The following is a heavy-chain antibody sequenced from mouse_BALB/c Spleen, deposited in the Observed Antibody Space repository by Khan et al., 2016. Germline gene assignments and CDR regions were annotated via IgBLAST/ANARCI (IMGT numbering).Heavy chain of an antibody. CDR2: ISYSGST. CDR1: GYSITSDYA. V-gene: IGHV3-2*02. Sequence: EVQLQESGPGLVKPSQSLSLTCTVTGYSITSDYAWNWIRQFPGNKLEWMGYISYSGSTSYNPSLKSRISITRDTSKNQFFLQLNSVTTEDTATXYFSRDLGGTGAWFAYWGQGTLVTVSA. J-gene: IGHJ3*01. CDR3: SRDLGGTGAWFAY. D-gene: IGHD3-3*01.